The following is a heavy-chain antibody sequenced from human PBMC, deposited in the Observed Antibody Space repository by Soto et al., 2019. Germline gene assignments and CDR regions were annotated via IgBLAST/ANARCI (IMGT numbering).Heavy chain of an antibody. CDR1: GFTFSSYA. CDR2: ISYDGSNK. Sequence: QVQLVESGGGVVQPGRSLRLSCAASGFTFSSYAMHWVRQAPGKGLEWVAVISYDGSNKYYADSVKGRFTISRDNSKNTLYLQMNSLRAEDTAVYYCARGEWGSSAFDPWGQGTLVTVSS. J-gene: IGHJ5*02. V-gene: IGHV3-30-3*01. CDR3: ARGEWGSSAFDP. D-gene: IGHD3-3*01.